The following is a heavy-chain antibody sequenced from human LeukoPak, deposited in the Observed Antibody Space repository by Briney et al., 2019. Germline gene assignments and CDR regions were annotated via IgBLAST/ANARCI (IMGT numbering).Heavy chain of an antibody. V-gene: IGHV3-21*01. CDR2: VSTGSNYI. CDR1: GFTFSSYS. CDR3: ARDLSSGYYDSSGT. D-gene: IGHD3-22*01. J-gene: IGHJ5*02. Sequence: PGGPLRLSCTASGFTFSSYSLNWVRQAPGKGLEWVSSVSTGSNYIYYADSVKGRFTISRDNDKNSLYLQMNSLRVEDTAVYYCARDLSSGYYDSSGTWGQGTLVTVSS.